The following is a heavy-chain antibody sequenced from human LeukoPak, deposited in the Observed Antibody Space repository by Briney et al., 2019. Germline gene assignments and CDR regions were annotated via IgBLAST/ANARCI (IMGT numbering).Heavy chain of an antibody. CDR2: ISWNSGSI. J-gene: IGHJ4*02. D-gene: IGHD6-13*01. Sequence: SGGSLRLSCAASGFTFDDYAMHWVRQAPGKGLEWVSGISWNSGSIGYADSVKGRFTISRDSAKNSLYLQMNSLRAEYTALYYWVKGVTAACMIYFDDWDRGTLVTVSS. CDR1: GFTFDDYA. V-gene: IGHV3-9*01. CDR3: VKGVTAACMIYFDD.